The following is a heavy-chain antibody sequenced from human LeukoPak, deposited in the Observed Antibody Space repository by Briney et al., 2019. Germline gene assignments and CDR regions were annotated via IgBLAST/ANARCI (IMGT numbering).Heavy chain of an antibody. V-gene: IGHV3-48*03. D-gene: IGHD3-10*01. CDR3: ARSHYYGSGSPTWYFDL. J-gene: IGHJ2*01. CDR1: GFTFSSYE. Sequence: GGSLRLSCAASGFTFSSYEMNWVRQAPGKGLEWVSYISSSGSTIYYADSVKGRFTISRDNAKNPLYLQMNSLRAEDTAVYYCARSHYYGSGSPTWYFDLWGRGTLVTVSS. CDR2: ISSSGSTI.